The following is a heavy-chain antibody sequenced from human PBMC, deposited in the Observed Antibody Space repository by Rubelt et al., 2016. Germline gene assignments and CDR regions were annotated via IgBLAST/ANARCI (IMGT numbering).Heavy chain of an antibody. Sequence: QVQLVQSGAEVKKPGASVKVSCKASGYTFTSYGISWVRQAPGQGLEWMGWISAYNGNTNYAQKLQGRATMPTGTSTSQAYMELRSLRSDDTAVYYCARDVGGNSVLYYFDYWCQGTLVTVSS. CDR1: GYTFTSYG. CDR2: ISAYNGNT. CDR3: ARDVGGNSVLYYFDY. J-gene: IGHJ4*02. V-gene: IGHV1-18*01. D-gene: IGHD4-23*01.